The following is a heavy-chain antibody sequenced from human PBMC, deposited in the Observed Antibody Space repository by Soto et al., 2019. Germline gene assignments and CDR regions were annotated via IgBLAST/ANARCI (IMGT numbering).Heavy chain of an antibody. CDR1: GYTFTGYY. V-gene: IGHV1-2*02. J-gene: IGHJ6*02. Sequence: GASVKGSCKASGYTFTGYYMRWVRQAPGQGLEWMGWINPNSGGTNYAQKFQGRVTMTRDTSISTAYMELSRLRSDDTAVYYCARENTLRWQYYYYYYGMDVWGQGTTVTVSS. CDR2: INPNSGGT. CDR3: ARENTLRWQYYYYYYGMDV. D-gene: IGHD5-12*01.